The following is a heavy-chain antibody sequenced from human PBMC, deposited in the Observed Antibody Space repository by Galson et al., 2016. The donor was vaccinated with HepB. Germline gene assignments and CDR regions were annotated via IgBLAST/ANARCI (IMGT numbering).Heavy chain of an antibody. CDR2: INAANGDT. CDR1: GYTFTTYA. D-gene: IGHD5-12*01. V-gene: IGHV1-3*01. Sequence: SCKASGYTFTTYAMYWVRQAPGQRLEWMGWINAANGDTKYSQKSQGRGTITWDTSANTAYMELSSLRSEDTAVYYCARGHIVATVDYYYYGLVVWGQGTTVTVSS. CDR3: ARGHIVATVDYYYYGLVV. J-gene: IGHJ6*02.